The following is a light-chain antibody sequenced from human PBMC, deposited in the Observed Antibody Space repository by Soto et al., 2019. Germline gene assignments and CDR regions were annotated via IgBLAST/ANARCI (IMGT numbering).Light chain of an antibody. CDR1: SSDVGGYNY. J-gene: IGLJ3*02. V-gene: IGLV2-14*01. CDR3: SSYTSSDTLV. CDR2: EVI. Sequence: QSALTQPASVSGSPGQSITISCTGTSSDVGGYNYVSWYQQHPPKAPKLMIYEVINRPSGVSNRFSGSKSGNTASLPISGLQAEDEADYYCSSYTSSDTLVFGGGTKLTVL.